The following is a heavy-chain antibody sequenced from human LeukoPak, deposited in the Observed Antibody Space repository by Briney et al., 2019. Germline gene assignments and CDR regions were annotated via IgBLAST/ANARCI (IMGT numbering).Heavy chain of an antibody. J-gene: IGHJ4*02. D-gene: IGHD3/OR15-3a*01. CDR1: GGSMNSYY. CDR3: AREGLAGYFDY. V-gene: IGHV4-59*12. Sequence: SETLSLTCTVSGGSMNSYYWSWIRQPPGTGLEWIGYIYYSGSTNYNPSLKSRVTISVDTSKNQFSLKLSSVTAADTAVYYCAREGLAGYFDYWGQGTLVTVSS. CDR2: IYYSGST.